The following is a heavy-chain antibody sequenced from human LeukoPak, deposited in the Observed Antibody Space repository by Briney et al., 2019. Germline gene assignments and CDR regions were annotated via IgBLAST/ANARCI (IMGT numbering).Heavy chain of an antibody. D-gene: IGHD4-23*01. Sequence: GGSLRLSCTASGFTFGDYAMSWVRQAPGKGLEWVGFIRSKAYGGTTEYAASVKGRFTISRDDSKSIAYLQMNSLKTEDTAVYYCTRGDPVTPYYYYYMDVWGKGTTVTVSS. CDR2: IRSKAYGGTT. CDR3: TRGDPVTPYYYYYMDV. CDR1: GFTFGDYA. V-gene: IGHV3-49*04. J-gene: IGHJ6*03.